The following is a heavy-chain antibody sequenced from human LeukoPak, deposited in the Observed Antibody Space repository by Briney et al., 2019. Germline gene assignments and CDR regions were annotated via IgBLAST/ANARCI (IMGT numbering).Heavy chain of an antibody. CDR2: IYSGGST. Sequence: GGSLRLSCAASGFTVSSNYMSWVRQAPGKGLEWVSVIYSGGSTYYADSVKGRFTISRDNSKNTLYLQVNSLRAEDTAVYYCARRGDGGRSFDYWGQGTLVTVSS. CDR1: GFTVSSNY. V-gene: IGHV3-53*01. J-gene: IGHJ4*02. D-gene: IGHD4-23*01. CDR3: ARRGDGGRSFDY.